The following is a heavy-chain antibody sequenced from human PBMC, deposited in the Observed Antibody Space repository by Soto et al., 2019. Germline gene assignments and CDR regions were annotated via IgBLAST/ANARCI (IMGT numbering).Heavy chain of an antibody. CDR3: ARITMIVVVSQNWRAFDI. J-gene: IGHJ3*02. Sequence: ASVNVSCKASGYTFTSYGISWVRQAPGQGLEWMGWISAYNGNTNYAQKLQGRVTMTTDTSTSTAYMELRSLRSDDTAVYYCARITMIVVVSQNWRAFDIWGQGTMVTVSS. V-gene: IGHV1-18*01. CDR2: ISAYNGNT. CDR1: GYTFTSYG. D-gene: IGHD3-22*01.